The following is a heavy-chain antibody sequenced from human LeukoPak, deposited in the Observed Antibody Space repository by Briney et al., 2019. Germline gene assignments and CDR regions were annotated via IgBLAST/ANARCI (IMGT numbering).Heavy chain of an antibody. D-gene: IGHD6-13*01. CDR1: GFTFSSYS. V-gene: IGHV3-21*01. J-gene: IGHJ6*02. Sequence: PGGSLRLSCAASGFTFSSYSMNWVRQAPGKGLEWVSSISSSSSYIYYADSVKGRFTISRDNAKDSLYLQMNSLRAEDTAVYYCARGDGIAAAGRYYYYGMDVWGQGTTVTVSS. CDR3: ARGDGIAAAGRYYYYGMDV. CDR2: ISSSSSYI.